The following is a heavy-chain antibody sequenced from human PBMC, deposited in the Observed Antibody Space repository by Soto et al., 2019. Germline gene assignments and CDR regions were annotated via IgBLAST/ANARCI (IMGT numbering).Heavy chain of an antibody. CDR1: GFTFSRYW. CDR2: IQQDGSEK. Sequence: PGGSLRLSCAASGFTFSRYWMNWVRQAPGKGLEWVANIQQDGSEKYYVDSVKGRFTISRDNAKNSLYLQMNSLRAEDTAVYYCARHVATAADYWGQGTLVTVSS. J-gene: IGHJ4*02. V-gene: IGHV3-7*04. D-gene: IGHD6-13*01. CDR3: ARHVATAADY.